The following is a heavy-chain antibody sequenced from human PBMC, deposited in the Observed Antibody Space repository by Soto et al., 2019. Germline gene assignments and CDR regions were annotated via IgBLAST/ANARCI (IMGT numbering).Heavy chain of an antibody. Sequence: ASVKVSCKASGYTFTGYYMHWVRQAPGQGLEWMGWINPNSGGTNYAQKFQGRVTMTRDTSISTVYMELSRLRSDDTAVYYCARDHGTTVVSRGLYGMDVWGQGTTVTVS. CDR3: ARDHGTTVVSRGLYGMDV. J-gene: IGHJ6*02. D-gene: IGHD4-17*01. V-gene: IGHV1-2*02. CDR2: INPNSGGT. CDR1: GYTFTGYY.